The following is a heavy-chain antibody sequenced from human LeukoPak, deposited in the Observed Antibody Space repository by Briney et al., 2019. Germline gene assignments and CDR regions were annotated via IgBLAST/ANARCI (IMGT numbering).Heavy chain of an antibody. CDR1: GYTFTSYG. Sequence: ASVKVSCKASGYTFTSYGINGVRQAPAQGLEGMGWISVNNGNTNYAQKLQGRVTMTTDTSTSTAYMELRSLRSDDTAVYYCARGATANTVTSFNYWGQGTLVTVSS. J-gene: IGHJ4*02. CDR2: ISVNNGNT. V-gene: IGHV1-18*01. CDR3: ARGATANTVTSFNY. D-gene: IGHD4-17*01.